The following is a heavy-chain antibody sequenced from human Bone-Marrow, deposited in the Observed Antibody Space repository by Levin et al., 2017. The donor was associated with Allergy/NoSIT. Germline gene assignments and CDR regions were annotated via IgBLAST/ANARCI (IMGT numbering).Heavy chain of an antibody. CDR2: IYYTGHT. D-gene: IGHD4-17*01. CDR3: ARVGAFDGYGDYEYYFDF. CDR1: GGSISISSYY. Sequence: SSETLSLTCTVSGGSISISSYYWGWIRQPPGKALEWIGSIYYTGHTSYNPSLESRVTMSVDTSKNQFSLRLTSVTAADTALYYCARVGAFDGYGDYEYYFDFWGQGTPVTVSS. V-gene: IGHV4-39*07. J-gene: IGHJ4*02.